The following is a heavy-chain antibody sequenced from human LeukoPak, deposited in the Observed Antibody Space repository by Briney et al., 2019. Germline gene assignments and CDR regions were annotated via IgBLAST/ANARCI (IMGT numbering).Heavy chain of an antibody. CDR2: ISGSGGST. D-gene: IGHD3-3*01. V-gene: IGHV3-23*01. J-gene: IGHJ4*02. CDR3: AKDLDFWSGPSDY. CDR1: GFTFSSYA. Sequence: GGSLRLSCAASGFTFSSYAMHWVRQAPGKGLEWVSAISGSGGSTYYADSVKGRFTISRDNSKNTLYLQMNSLRAEDTAVYYCAKDLDFWSGPSDYWGQGTLVTVSS.